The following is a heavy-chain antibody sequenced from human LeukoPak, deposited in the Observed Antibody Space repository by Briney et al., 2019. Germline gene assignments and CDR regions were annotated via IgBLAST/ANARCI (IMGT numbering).Heavy chain of an antibody. Sequence: SETLSRTCTVSGGSISSSNYYWGWVRQPPGKGLEWFGSMYYSGTTYYNPSLKSRVTISVDTSKNQFSLKLSSVTAADTAVYYCGRQTYDSSASPMFFDFWGQGTLVTVSS. CDR3: GRQTYDSSASPMFFDF. V-gene: IGHV4-39*01. D-gene: IGHD3-22*01. CDR2: MYYSGTT. J-gene: IGHJ4*02. CDR1: GGSISSSNYY.